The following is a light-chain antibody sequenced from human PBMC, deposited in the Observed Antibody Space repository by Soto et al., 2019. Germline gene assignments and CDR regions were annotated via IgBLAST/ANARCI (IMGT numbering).Light chain of an antibody. V-gene: IGKV3-11*01. CDR2: DAS. J-gene: IGKJ4*01. Sequence: EIVLTQSPATLSLSPGERATLSCRASQSVSSSLAWYQQKPGQAPRLLIYDASNRATGIPARFSGSGSGTDFTLTISSLESEDFAVYYCQQRSNWPLTFGGGTNVEIK. CDR1: QSVSSS. CDR3: QQRSNWPLT.